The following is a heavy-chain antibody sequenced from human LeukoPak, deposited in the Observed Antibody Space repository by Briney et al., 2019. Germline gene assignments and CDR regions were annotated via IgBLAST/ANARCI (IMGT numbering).Heavy chain of an antibody. V-gene: IGHV1-3*03. CDR1: GYSFTSQD. Sequence: ASVKVSCKTSGYSFTSQDMHWVRQAPGQSLEWMGCINPGNGDTKYLQEFQGRVTITRDTSATTAYMELSSLRSDDMAVYYCTLYNYWGQGTLVTVSS. CDR3: TLYNY. D-gene: IGHD2-2*02. CDR2: INPGNGDT. J-gene: IGHJ4*02.